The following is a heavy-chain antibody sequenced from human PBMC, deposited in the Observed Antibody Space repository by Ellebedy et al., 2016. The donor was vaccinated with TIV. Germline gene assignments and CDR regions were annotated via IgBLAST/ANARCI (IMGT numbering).Heavy chain of an antibody. CDR1: GGSISSYF. CDR3: ARDSGYGVFDY. D-gene: IGHD3-22*01. J-gene: IGHJ4*02. V-gene: IGHV4-4*07. Sequence: SETLSLXCTVSGGSISSYFWSWLRQPAGKGLEYIGRIYSSGSTDYNPSLKSRFTMSIDTSKNQFSLQLTSVTAADTAIYYCARDSGYGVFDYWGQGALVTVSS. CDR2: IYSSGST.